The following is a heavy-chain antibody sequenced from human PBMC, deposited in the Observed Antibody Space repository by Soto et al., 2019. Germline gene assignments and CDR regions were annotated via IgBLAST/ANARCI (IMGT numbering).Heavy chain of an antibody. Sequence: GGSLRLSCAASGFTFSSYAMSWVRQAPGKGLEWVSAISGSGGSTYYADSVKGRFTISRDNSKNTLYLQMNSLRAEDTAVYYCAKDPGIAVAGDYYYYGMDVWGQGTTVTVSS. CDR1: GFTFSSYA. CDR2: ISGSGGST. CDR3: AKDPGIAVAGDYYYYGMDV. J-gene: IGHJ6*02. D-gene: IGHD6-19*01. V-gene: IGHV3-23*01.